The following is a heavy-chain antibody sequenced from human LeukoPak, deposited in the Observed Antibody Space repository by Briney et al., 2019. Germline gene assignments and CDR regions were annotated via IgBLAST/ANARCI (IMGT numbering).Heavy chain of an antibody. V-gene: IGHV1-24*01. CDR2: FDPEDGET. D-gene: IGHD3-10*01. J-gene: IGHJ6*03. CDR1: GGTFSSYA. Sequence: GASVKVSCKASGGTFSSYAISWVRQAPGQGLEWMGGFDPEDGETIYAQKFQGRVTMTEDTSTDTAYMELSSLRSEDTAVYYCATHSPYNLAQIPQYYYYYMDVWGKGTTVTVSS. CDR3: ATHSPYNLAQIPQYYYYYMDV.